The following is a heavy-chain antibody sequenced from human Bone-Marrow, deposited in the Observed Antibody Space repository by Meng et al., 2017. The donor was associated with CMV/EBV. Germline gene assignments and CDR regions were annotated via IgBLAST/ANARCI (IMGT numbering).Heavy chain of an antibody. J-gene: IGHJ4*02. CDR1: GVTCSGSG. D-gene: IGHD3-10*01. CDR3: KTSIGMVRGTPADY. CDR2: IRSKANTYAT. V-gene: IGHV3-73*01. Sequence: SGVTCSGSGVHWVRQASGKGLEWVGRIRSKANTYATAYAASVRGRFTISRDDSKDTAYLQMNSLKTEDTAVYYCKTSIGMVRGTPADYWGQGTLVTVSS.